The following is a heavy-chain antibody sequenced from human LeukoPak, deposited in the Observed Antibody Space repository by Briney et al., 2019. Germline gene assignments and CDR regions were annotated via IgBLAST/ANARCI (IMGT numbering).Heavy chain of an antibody. CDR1: GASISSYY. J-gene: IGHJ4*02. CDR2: IYYTGST. V-gene: IGHV4-59*01. CDR3: ARDRWLDF. Sequence: PSETLSLTCTVSGASISSYYWSWVRQPPGEGLEWIGYIYYTGSTNHNPSLKSRVTMSVDTSKNQLSLKLKSVTAADTAVYYCARDRWLDFWGQGTLVTVSS. D-gene: IGHD6-19*01.